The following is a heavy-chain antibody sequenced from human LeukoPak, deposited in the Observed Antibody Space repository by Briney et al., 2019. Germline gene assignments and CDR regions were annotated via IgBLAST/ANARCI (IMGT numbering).Heavy chain of an antibody. CDR2: IYYSGST. CDR3: ARGTDCSGGSCYSGGFDY. CDR1: GGSISSGGYY. Sequence: PSQTLSLTCTVSGGSISSGGYYWSWIRQHPGKGLEWIGYIYYSGSTYYNPSLKSRVTISVDTSKNQFSLKLSSVTAADTAVYYCARGTDCSGGSCYSGGFDYWGQGTLVTVSS. V-gene: IGHV4-31*03. J-gene: IGHJ4*02. D-gene: IGHD2-15*01.